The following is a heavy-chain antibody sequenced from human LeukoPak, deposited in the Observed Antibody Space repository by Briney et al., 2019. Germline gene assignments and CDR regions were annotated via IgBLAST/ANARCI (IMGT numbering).Heavy chain of an antibody. CDR3: ARAPANKYDSRLPEDY. CDR1: GYTFTGYY. CDR2: INPSDGTT. Sequence: GASVKVSCKASGYTFTGYYIHWVRQAPGQGLEWMGIINPSDGTTSYAQKFQGRVTMTRDTSTSTVYMELRSLRSEDTAVYYCARAPANKYDSRLPEDYSGQGTLVTVSS. J-gene: IGHJ4*02. D-gene: IGHD3-22*01. V-gene: IGHV1-46*01.